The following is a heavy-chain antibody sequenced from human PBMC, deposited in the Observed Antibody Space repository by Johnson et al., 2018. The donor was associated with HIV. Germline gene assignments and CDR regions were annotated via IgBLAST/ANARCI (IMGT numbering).Heavy chain of an antibody. Sequence: VQLVESGGGLVQPGGSLKLSCAASGFTFSDYYMSWIRQAPGKGLEWVSAISGSGGSTYYADSVKGRFTISRDNSKNTLYLQMNSLRAEDTAVYYCAKPRTMIVLVIFDAFDIWGQGTMVTISS. CDR2: ISGSGGST. CDR3: AKPRTMIVLVIFDAFDI. D-gene: IGHD3-22*01. J-gene: IGHJ3*02. V-gene: IGHV3-23*04. CDR1: GFTFSDYY.